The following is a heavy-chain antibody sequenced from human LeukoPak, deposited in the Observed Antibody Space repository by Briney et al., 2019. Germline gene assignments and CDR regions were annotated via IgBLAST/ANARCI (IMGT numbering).Heavy chain of an antibody. D-gene: IGHD6-19*01. Sequence: ASVKVSCKASGGTFSSYAISWVRQAPGQGLEWMGGIIPIFGTANYAQKFQGRVTITADESTSTAYMELSSLRSDDTAVYYCARDGNSGWYSDGMDVWGQGTTVTVSS. CDR2: IIPIFGTA. CDR1: GGTFSSYA. V-gene: IGHV1-69*13. J-gene: IGHJ6*02. CDR3: ARDGNSGWYSDGMDV.